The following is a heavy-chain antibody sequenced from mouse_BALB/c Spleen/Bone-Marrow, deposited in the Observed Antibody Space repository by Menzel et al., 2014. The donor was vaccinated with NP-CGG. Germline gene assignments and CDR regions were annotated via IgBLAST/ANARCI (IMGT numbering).Heavy chain of an antibody. Sequence: LQQSGSELVRPGASAKLSCKAPGYTFTSYWMHWVKQRPGQGLEWIGNIYPGSGSTNYDEKFKSKATLTVDTSSSTAYMQLSSLTSEDSAVYYCTRLGSTMSTTDAYWGQGTLVTVSA. CDR1: GYTFTSYW. D-gene: IGHD2-4*01. CDR2: IYPGSGST. CDR3: TRLGSTMSTTDAY. J-gene: IGHJ3*01. V-gene: IGHV1S22*01.